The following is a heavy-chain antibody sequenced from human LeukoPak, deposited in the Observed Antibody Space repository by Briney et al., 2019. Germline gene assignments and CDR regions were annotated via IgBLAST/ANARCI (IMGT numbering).Heavy chain of an antibody. D-gene: IGHD2-8*02. CDR1: GFTFSSYG. Sequence: GGSLRLSCAASGFTFSSYGMHWVRQAPGKGLEWVAFIRYDGSNKYYADSVKGRFTISRDNSKNTLYLQMNSLRAEDTAVYYCAKNSPSGGSYYYYMDVWGKGTTVTISS. J-gene: IGHJ6*03. CDR3: AKNSPSGGSYYYYMDV. V-gene: IGHV3-30*02. CDR2: IRYDGSNK.